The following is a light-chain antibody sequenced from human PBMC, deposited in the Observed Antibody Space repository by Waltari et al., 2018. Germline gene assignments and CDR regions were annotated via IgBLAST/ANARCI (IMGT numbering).Light chain of an antibody. V-gene: IGKV3-11*01. J-gene: IGKJ2*01. CDR2: DAS. Sequence: EIVLTQSPATLSLSPGERATLSCRASQNIGSYLAWYQQKPGQPPRVLIYDASTGATGIPARFSGSGSGADFALTISSLEPDDFAVYYCQQRSNWPRTFGQGTKLEIK. CDR1: QNIGSY. CDR3: QQRSNWPRT.